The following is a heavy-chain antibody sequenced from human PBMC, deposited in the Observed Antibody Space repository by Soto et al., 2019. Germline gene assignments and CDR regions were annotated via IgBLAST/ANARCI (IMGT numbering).Heavy chain of an antibody. V-gene: IGHV4-59*01. CDR2: IYYSGST. CDR3: ARYAGVAAKIDP. D-gene: IGHD2-15*01. CDR1: GGSISSYY. Sequence: QVQLQESGPGLVKPSETLSLTCTVSGGSISSYYWSWIRQPPGMGLEWIGYIYYSGSTNYNPSLKSRVTISVDTSKNQFSLKLSSVTAADTAVYYCARYAGVAAKIDPWGQGTLVTVSS. J-gene: IGHJ5*02.